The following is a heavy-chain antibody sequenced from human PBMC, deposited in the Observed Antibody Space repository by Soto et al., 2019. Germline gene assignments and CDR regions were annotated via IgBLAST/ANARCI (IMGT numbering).Heavy chain of an antibody. Sequence: QVQLVESGGGVVQPGRSLRLSCAASGFTFSSYAMHWVRQAPGKGLEWVAVISYDGSNKYYADSVKGRFTISRDNSKNTLYLQMNSLRAEDTAVYYCARGPYYGGNSGAFDYWGQGTLVTVSS. CDR1: GFTFSSYA. V-gene: IGHV3-30-3*01. D-gene: IGHD4-17*01. CDR2: ISYDGSNK. CDR3: ARGPYYGGNSGAFDY. J-gene: IGHJ4*02.